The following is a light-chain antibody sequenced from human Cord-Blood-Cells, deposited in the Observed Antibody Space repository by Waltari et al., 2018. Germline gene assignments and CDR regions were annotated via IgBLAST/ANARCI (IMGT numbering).Light chain of an antibody. CDR1: QSVSSY. CDR3: QQRSNWPT. V-gene: IGKV3-11*01. J-gene: IGKJ4*01. CDR2: DVS. Sequence: EIVLTQSPATLSLSPGERATLSCRASQSVSSYLAWYQQKPGQAPRLLIYDVSTRATGIPAWFSGSGSGTDFTLTISSLEPEDFAVYYCQQRSNWPTFGGGTKVEIK.